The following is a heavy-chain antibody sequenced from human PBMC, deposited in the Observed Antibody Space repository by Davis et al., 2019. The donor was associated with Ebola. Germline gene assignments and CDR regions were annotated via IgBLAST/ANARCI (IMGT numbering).Heavy chain of an antibody. D-gene: IGHD3-3*01. J-gene: IGHJ6*02. Sequence: ASVKVSCKASGYTFTSYYMHWVRQAPGQGLEWMGLINPIGVSTSYAQKFQGRVTMTRDTSTSTVYMELSSLRSEDTAVYYCARDLRIFGVVGIYYYYGMDVWGQGTTVTVSS. V-gene: IGHV1-46*01. CDR2: INPIGVST. CDR3: ARDLRIFGVVGIYYYYGMDV. CDR1: GYTFTSYY.